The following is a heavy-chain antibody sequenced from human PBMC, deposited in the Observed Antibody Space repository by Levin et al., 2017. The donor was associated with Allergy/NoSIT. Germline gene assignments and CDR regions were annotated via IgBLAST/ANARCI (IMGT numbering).Heavy chain of an antibody. CDR2: TIPIPGIA. J-gene: IGHJ3*02. V-gene: IGHV1-69*04. D-gene: IGHD3-22*01. CDR3: AGDMAPEGYDSSGYLSDAFDI. CDR1: GGTFSSYT. Sequence: PGGSLRLSCKASGGTFSSYTISWVRQAPGQGLEWMGRTIPIPGIANSAQKSQGRVPITADKSTSTAYMELSSLRSEDTAVYYCAGDMAPEGYDSSGYLSDAFDIWGQGTMVTVSA.